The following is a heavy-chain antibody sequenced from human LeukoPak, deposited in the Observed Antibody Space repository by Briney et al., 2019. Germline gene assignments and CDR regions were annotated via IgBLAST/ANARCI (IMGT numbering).Heavy chain of an antibody. D-gene: IGHD3-10*01. J-gene: IGHJ4*02. Sequence: SETLSLTCSVSGASISSGSSYWGWIRQPPGKTLEWIGSIYSSGSTYYNPSLKSRVIIIIDTPKNQFSLKLSSVTAADTAVYYCARVGPYYGSGTFYDARGTFDYWGQGTLVTVSS. CDR1: GASISSGSSY. CDR2: IYSSGST. V-gene: IGHV4-39*07. CDR3: ARVGPYYGSGTFYDARGTFDY.